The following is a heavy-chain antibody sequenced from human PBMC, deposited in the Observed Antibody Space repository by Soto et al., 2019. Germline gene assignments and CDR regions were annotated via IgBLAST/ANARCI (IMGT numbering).Heavy chain of an antibody. V-gene: IGHV3-53*01. Sequence: EVQLVESGGNLIQPGGSLRLSCAASGFTVTNKYMTWVRQAPGKGLEWVSLIYSGGATSYADSVKGRFTISRDNSKDILYLQVHSLRAEDTAVYYCARVDYGDYGWYFDLWGRGTLVTVSS. J-gene: IGHJ2*01. CDR1: GFTVTNKY. CDR2: IYSGGAT. CDR3: ARVDYGDYGWYFDL. D-gene: IGHD4-17*01.